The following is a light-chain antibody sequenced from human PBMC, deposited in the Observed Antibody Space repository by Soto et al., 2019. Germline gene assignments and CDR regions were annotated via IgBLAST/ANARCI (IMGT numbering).Light chain of an antibody. Sequence: QSALTQPASVSGSPGQSITISCTGTSSDVGAYNYVSWYQQHPGTAPTLIISEVTNRPSGVSSRFSGSKSANTASLTISGLQAEDEADYFCSSYTTTNTLWVFGGGTKVTVL. CDR3: SSYTTTNTLWV. V-gene: IGLV2-14*01. CDR2: EVT. J-gene: IGLJ3*02. CDR1: SSDVGAYNY.